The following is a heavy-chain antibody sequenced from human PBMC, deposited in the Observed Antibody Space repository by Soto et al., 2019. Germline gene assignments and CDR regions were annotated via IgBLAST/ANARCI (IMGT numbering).Heavy chain of an antibody. CDR1: GGTFSSYT. CDR2: IIPILGIA. V-gene: IGHV1-69*02. Sequence: SMKVSCKASGGTFSSYTISWVRPAPVQGLEWMGRIIPILGIANYAQKFQGRVTITADKSTSTAYMELSSLRSEDTAANSYARYAPEYGGLFYGGQGTLVNVSA. J-gene: IGHJ4*02. CDR3: ARYAPEYGGLFY. D-gene: IGHD4-17*01.